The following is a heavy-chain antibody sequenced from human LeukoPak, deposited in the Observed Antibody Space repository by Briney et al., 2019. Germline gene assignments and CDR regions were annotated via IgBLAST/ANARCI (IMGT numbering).Heavy chain of an antibody. CDR3: ARVENYGEFDY. Sequence: SETLSLTCTVSGGSISSSDYYWSWIRQPPGKGLEWIGYIYYSGTTYYNPSLKSRVTISVDTSKNQFSLKLSSVTAADTAVYYCARVENYGEFDYWGQGTLVTVSS. J-gene: IGHJ4*02. CDR2: IYYSGTT. D-gene: IGHD1-7*01. V-gene: IGHV4-30-4*01. CDR1: GGSISSSDYY.